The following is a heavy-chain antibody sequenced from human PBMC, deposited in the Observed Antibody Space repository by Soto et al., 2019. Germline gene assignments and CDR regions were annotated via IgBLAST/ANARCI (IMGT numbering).Heavy chain of an antibody. CDR1: GYTFTSYY. V-gene: IGHV1-2*04. J-gene: IGHJ4*02. Sequence: ASVKVSCKASGYTFTSYYMHWVRQAPGQGLEWMGIINPSGGSTNYAQKFQGWVTMTRDTSISTAYMELSRLRSDDTAVYYCARAGRITMVRGVIGLNYWGQGTLVTVSS. D-gene: IGHD3-10*01. CDR2: INPSGGST. CDR3: ARAGRITMVRGVIGLNY.